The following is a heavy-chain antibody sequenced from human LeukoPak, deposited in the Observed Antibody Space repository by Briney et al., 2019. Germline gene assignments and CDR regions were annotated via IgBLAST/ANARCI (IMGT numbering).Heavy chain of an antibody. V-gene: IGHV4-59*01. D-gene: IGHD5-18*01. Sequence: PSETLSLTCTVSGGSISSFYWSWIRQSPGKGLERIGYIYYSGSTNYNPSLKSRVTISVDTSKNQFSLKLSSVTAADTAVYYCARSVDTAMVSGWRDWFEPWGQGTLVTVSS. CDR1: GGSISSFY. CDR2: IYYSGST. CDR3: ARSVDTAMVSGWRDWFEP. J-gene: IGHJ5*02.